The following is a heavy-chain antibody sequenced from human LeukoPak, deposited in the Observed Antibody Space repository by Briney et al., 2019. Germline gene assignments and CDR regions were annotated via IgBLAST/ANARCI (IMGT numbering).Heavy chain of an antibody. CDR3: ARGPPRGKYYYMDV. Sequence: GGSLRRSCAASGSTFSSFDMHWVRQPTGQGLEWVSTIGTASDTYYPGSVEGRFTLSRDNAKNSLYLQMNSLTAGDTAVYYCARGPPRGKYYYMDVWGKGTTVTVSS. CDR1: GSTFSSFD. CDR2: IGTASDT. J-gene: IGHJ6*03. D-gene: IGHD1-1*01. V-gene: IGHV3-13*01.